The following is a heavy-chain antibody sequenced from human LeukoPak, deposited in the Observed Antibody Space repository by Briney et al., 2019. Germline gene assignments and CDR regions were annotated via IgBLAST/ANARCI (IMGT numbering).Heavy chain of an antibody. Sequence: PGGSLRLSCAASGFTFSSYSMNWVRQAPGKGLEWVSSISSSSSYIYYADSVKGRYTISRDNAKNSLYLQMDSLRAEDTAVYYCARDFRFLEDYWGQGTLVTVSS. V-gene: IGHV3-21*01. CDR1: GFTFSSYS. J-gene: IGHJ4*02. CDR2: ISSSSSYI. D-gene: IGHD3-3*01. CDR3: ARDFRFLEDY.